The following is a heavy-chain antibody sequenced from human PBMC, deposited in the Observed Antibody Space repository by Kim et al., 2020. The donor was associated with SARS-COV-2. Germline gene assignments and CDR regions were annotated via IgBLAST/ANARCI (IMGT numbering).Heavy chain of an antibody. Sequence: ASVKVSCKASGYTFTGYYMHWVRQAPGQGLEWMGWINPNSGGTNYAQKFQGWVTMTRDTSISTAYMELSRLRSDDTAVYYCGRESIAAAGYYYYGMDVWGQGTTVTVSS. V-gene: IGHV1-2*04. CDR3: GRESIAAAGYYYYGMDV. CDR2: INPNSGGT. D-gene: IGHD6-13*01. J-gene: IGHJ6*02. CDR1: GYTFTGYY.